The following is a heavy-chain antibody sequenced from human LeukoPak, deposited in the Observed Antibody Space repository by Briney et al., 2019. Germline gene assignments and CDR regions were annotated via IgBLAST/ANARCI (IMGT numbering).Heavy chain of an antibody. CDR2: IKQDGSEK. J-gene: IGHJ4*02. CDR3: ARRRYSSGWYFDY. V-gene: IGHV3-7*04. D-gene: IGHD6-19*01. Sequence: GGSLRLSCAASGFTLSSYWVSWVRQAPGKGLEWVGNIKQDGSEKYYVDSVKGRFTISRDNAKNSLYLQMDSLRAEDTAVYYCARRRYSSGWYFDYWGQGTLVTVSS. CDR1: GFTLSSYW.